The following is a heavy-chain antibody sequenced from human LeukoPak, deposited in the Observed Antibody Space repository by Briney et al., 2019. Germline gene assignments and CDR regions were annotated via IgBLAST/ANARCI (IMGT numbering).Heavy chain of an antibody. V-gene: IGHV3-33*01. CDR2: IWYDGSNK. J-gene: IGHJ4*02. Sequence: GGSLRLSCAASGFTFSSYGMHWVRQAPGKGLEWVAVIWYDGSNKYYADSVKGRFTISRDNSKNTLYLQMNSLRAEDTAVYYCARDSVTMVRGVILHWGQGTLVTASS. CDR3: ARDSVTMVRGVILH. D-gene: IGHD3-10*01. CDR1: GFTFSSYG.